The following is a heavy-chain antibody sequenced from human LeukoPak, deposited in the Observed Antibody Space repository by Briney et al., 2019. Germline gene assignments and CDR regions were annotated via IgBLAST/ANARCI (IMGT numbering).Heavy chain of an antibody. Sequence: PGRSLRLSCAASGFTFSSYVMHWVRQAPGKGLEWVAIISYDGSNEYYADSVKGRFTISRDNAKNSLYLQMNSLRAEDTAVYYCARELAVAGANYYYYMDVWGKGTTVTVSS. CDR1: GFTFSSYV. CDR2: ISYDGSNE. V-gene: IGHV3-30*04. CDR3: ARELAVAGANYYYYMDV. D-gene: IGHD6-19*01. J-gene: IGHJ6*03.